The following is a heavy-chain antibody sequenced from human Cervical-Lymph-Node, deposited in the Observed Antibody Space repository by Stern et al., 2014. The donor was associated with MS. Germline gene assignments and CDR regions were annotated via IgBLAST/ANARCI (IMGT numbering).Heavy chain of an antibody. Sequence: VQLVESGGGVVPPGRSLRLSCVASGFTFSTSGMHWVRQAPGKGLEWVAVVWNDGSKEHFAESVKGRFSTSRDTAKNTLHLQMSSLRAEDTAVYFCATSTASDAFDIWGQGTLVTVSS. D-gene: IGHD2/OR15-2a*01. CDR2: VWNDGSKE. J-gene: IGHJ3*02. V-gene: IGHV3-33*08. CDR1: GFTFSTSG. CDR3: ATSTASDAFDI.